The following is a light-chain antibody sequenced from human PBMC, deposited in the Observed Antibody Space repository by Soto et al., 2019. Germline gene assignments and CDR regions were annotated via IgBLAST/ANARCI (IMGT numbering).Light chain of an antibody. Sequence: QSVLTQPASVSGSLGQSITISCIGTSSNIGSYNLVSWYQHQPGKAPKIMIFEGSKRPSGVSNRFSGSKSGTSASLAISGLQPEDEADYCCAAWDDSLNEYVFGDGTKLTVL. V-gene: IGLV2-14*02. J-gene: IGLJ1*01. CDR3: AAWDDSLNEYV. CDR1: SSNIGSYNL. CDR2: EGS.